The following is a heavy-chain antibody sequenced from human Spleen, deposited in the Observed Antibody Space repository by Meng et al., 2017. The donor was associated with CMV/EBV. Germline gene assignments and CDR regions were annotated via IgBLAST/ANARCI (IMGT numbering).Heavy chain of an antibody. V-gene: IGHV3-23*01. CDR1: GFTFSSYA. CDR2: ISDSGGNT. D-gene: IGHD3-10*01. Sequence: GESLKISCAASGFTFSSYAMSWVRQAPGKGLEWVSGISDSGGNTYYADSVRGRFSISRDNSKNMLYLQTNSPRAEDTAVYYCARDVELLNYFDYWGQGTLVTVSS. CDR3: ARDVELLNYFDY. J-gene: IGHJ4*02.